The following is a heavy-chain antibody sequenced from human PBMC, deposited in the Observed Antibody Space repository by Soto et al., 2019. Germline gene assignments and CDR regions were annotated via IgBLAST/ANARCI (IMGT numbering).Heavy chain of an antibody. CDR1: GFTFSSYA. D-gene: IGHD3-22*01. V-gene: IGHV3-23*01. Sequence: RLSCAASGFTFSSYAMSWVRQAPGNGLEWVSAISGSGGSTYYADSVKGRFTISRDNSKNTLYLQMNSLRAEDTAVYYCAKDTYYYDSSGYLDYWGQGTLVTVSS. CDR3: AKDTYYYDSSGYLDY. CDR2: ISGSGGST. J-gene: IGHJ4*02.